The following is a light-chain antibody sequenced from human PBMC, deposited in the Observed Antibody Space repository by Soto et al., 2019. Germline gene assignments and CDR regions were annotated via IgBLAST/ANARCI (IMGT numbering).Light chain of an antibody. CDR2: AAS. J-gene: IGKJ2*01. V-gene: IGKV3-20*01. Sequence: SVLTQSPGTLSLSPGEGATLSCRTSQSISSTYLAWYQQRPGQAPRLLIYAASSTATGIPDRFSGSGSGTEFTLTISRLEPEDFAVYYCQHYLGSLYTFGQGTKLEIK. CDR1: QSISSTY. CDR3: QHYLGSLYT.